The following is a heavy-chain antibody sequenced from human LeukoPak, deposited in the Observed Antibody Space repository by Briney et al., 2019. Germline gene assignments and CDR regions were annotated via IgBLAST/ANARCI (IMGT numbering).Heavy chain of an antibody. CDR2: ISSSSSYI. Sequence: GGSLRLSCAASGFTFSSYSMNWVRQAPGKGLEWVSSISSSSSYIYYADSVKGRFTISRDNAKNSLYLQMNSLRAEDTAVYYCARGFYHYDSSGSKLGSDDAFDIWGQGTMVTVSS. J-gene: IGHJ3*02. D-gene: IGHD3-22*01. CDR3: ARGFYHYDSSGSKLGSDDAFDI. CDR1: GFTFSSYS. V-gene: IGHV3-21*01.